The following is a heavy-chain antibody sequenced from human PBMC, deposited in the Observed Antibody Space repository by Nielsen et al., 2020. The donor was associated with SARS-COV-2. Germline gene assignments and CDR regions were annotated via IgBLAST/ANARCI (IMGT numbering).Heavy chain of an antibody. D-gene: IGHD6-25*01. CDR1: GFTFGDYA. J-gene: IGHJ2*01. V-gene: IGHV3-49*03. CDR2: IRNKAYSGTT. Sequence: GESLKISCTASGFTFGDYAMSWFRQAPGKGLEWVGFIRNKAYSGTTEYAASVKGRFTISRDDSKSIAYLQMHSLETEDTAVYYCTRGGGRSGWLYWYFDLWGRGTLVTVSS. CDR3: TRGGGRSGWLYWYFDL.